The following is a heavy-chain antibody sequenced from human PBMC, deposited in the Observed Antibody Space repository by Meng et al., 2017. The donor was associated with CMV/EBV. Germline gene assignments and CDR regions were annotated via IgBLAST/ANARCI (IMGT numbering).Heavy chain of an antibody. Sequence: LSLTCAASGFTLSSYGIHLVRQAPGKGLEWVASIRYDGSNKYYADSVKGRFTISRDNSKNTLYLQMNSLRAEDTAVYYCAKDPGLVITYFDYWGQGTLVTVSS. V-gene: IGHV3-30*02. CDR1: GFTLSSYG. D-gene: IGHD3/OR15-3a*01. CDR2: IRYDGSNK. J-gene: IGHJ4*02. CDR3: AKDPGLVITYFDY.